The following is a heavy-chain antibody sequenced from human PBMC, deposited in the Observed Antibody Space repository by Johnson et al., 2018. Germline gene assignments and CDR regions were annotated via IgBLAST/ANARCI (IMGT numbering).Heavy chain of an antibody. J-gene: IGHJ6*02. CDR1: GGSISGSISSYY. V-gene: IGHV4-59*08. CDR2: IYYSGST. CDR3: AGLVGGWNVVYGMDV. Sequence: QVQLQESGPGLVKPSETLSLTCTVSGGSISGSISSYYWSWIRQPPGKGLEWIGYIYYSGSTNYNPSLKSRVTISVDTSKNQFSLKLSSVTAADTAVYYCAGLVGGWNVVYGMDVWGQGTTVTVSS. D-gene: IGHD1-1*01.